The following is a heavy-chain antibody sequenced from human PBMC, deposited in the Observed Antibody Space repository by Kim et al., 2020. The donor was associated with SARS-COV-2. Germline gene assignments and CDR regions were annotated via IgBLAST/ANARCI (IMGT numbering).Heavy chain of an antibody. Sequence: SETLSLTCTVSGGSISSYYWSWIRQPPGKGLEWIGYIYYSGSTNYNPSLKSRVTISVDTSKNQFSLKLSSVTAADTAVYYCARGPYYDFWSGYYTWFDY. J-gene: IGHJ4*01. CDR2: IYYSGST. V-gene: IGHV4-59*01. D-gene: IGHD3-3*01. CDR1: GGSISSYY. CDR3: ARGPYYDFWSGYYTWFDY.